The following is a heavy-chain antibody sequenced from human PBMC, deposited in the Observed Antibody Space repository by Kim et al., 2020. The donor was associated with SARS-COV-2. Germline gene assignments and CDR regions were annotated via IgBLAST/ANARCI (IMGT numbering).Heavy chain of an antibody. CDR2: IYWDDDK. Sequence: SGPTLVKPTQTLTLTCTFSGFSLSTSGVGVGWIRQPPGKALEWLALIYWDDDKRYSPSLKSRLTITKYTSENQVVLTMTNMDPVDTATYYCAHTRFYAPTFYSYRMDVWGQGTTVTVSS. J-gene: IGHJ6*02. D-gene: IGHD2-2*01. CDR1: GFSLSTSGVG. CDR3: AHTRFYAPTFYSYRMDV. V-gene: IGHV2-5*02.